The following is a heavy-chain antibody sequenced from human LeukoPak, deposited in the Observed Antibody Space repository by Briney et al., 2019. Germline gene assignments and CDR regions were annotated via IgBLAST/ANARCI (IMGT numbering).Heavy chain of an antibody. CDR1: GFTFSSYA. D-gene: IGHD3-22*01. V-gene: IGHV3-23*01. J-gene: IGHJ4*02. CDR3: AKSPAEAAYYYDSSGYSDY. Sequence: GGSLRLSCAASGFTFSSYAMNWVRQAPGKGLQWVSSISDSGDSTYYADSVKGRFTISRDNSKNTLYLQMNSLRAEDTAVYYCAKSPAEAAYYYDSSGYSDYWGQGTLVTVSS. CDR2: ISDSGDST.